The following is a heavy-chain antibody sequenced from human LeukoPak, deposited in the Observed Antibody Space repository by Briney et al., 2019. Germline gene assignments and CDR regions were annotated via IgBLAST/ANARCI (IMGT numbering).Heavy chain of an antibody. CDR3: ARGVVRGVIISPYYYYMDV. Sequence: SETLSLTCTVSGGSISSYYWSWIRQPPGKGLEWIGYIYYSGSTNYNPSLKSRVTISVDTSKNQFSLKLSSVTAADTAAYYCARGVVRGVIISPYYYYMDVWGEGTTVTVSS. CDR2: IYYSGST. D-gene: IGHD3-10*01. CDR1: GGSISSYY. V-gene: IGHV4-59*01. J-gene: IGHJ6*03.